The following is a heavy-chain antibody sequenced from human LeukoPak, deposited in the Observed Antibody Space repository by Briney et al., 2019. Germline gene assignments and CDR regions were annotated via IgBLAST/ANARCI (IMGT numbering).Heavy chain of an antibody. J-gene: IGHJ5*02. D-gene: IGHD2-15*01. Sequence: GGSLRLSCAASGFTFSNYFMHWVRQAPGKGLVWVSRINSDGTTTMYADSVKGRFTISRDNAKNTLYLQMNSLRDEDTAVYYCARRVDATRWFDPWGQGTLITVSS. CDR3: ARRVDATRWFDP. CDR2: INSDGTTT. V-gene: IGHV3-74*03. CDR1: GFTFSNYF.